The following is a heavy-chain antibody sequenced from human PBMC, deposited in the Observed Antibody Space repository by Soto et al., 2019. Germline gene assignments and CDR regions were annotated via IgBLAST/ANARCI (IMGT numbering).Heavy chain of an antibody. J-gene: IGHJ4*02. D-gene: IGHD3-22*01. CDR3: AKDRDSSGYYQYDFDY. CDR2: IRGSGGST. V-gene: IGHV3-23*01. Sequence: GGSMRLSCSASGFTFRNAWINWVRQAPGKGLEWVSAIRGSGGSTYYADSVKGRFTISTDNSKNTLYLQMNSLRAEDTAVYYCAKDRDSSGYYQYDFDYWGQGTLVTVSS. CDR1: GFTFRNAW.